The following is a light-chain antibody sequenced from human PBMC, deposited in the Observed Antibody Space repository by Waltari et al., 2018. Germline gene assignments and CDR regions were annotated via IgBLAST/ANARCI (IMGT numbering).Light chain of an antibody. CDR1: SGHRNYA. J-gene: IGLJ2*01. Sequence: QIVLTQSPSASASLGASVKRTCILSSGHRNYAVAWHQQQPEKGPRYLMKLNSDGSHDKGDGIPDRFSGSSSGAERYLTISSLQSEDEADYYCQTWDTGIRVFGGGTKLTVL. CDR3: QTWDTGIRV. V-gene: IGLV4-69*01. CDR2: LNSDGSH.